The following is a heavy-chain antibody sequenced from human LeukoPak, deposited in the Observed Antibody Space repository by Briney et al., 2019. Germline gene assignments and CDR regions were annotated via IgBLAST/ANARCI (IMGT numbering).Heavy chain of an antibody. CDR2: ISGSGGST. Sequence: GGSLRLSCAASGFTFSSYAMSWVRQAPGKGLEWVSAISGSGGSTYYADSVKGRFTISRDNSKNTLYLQMNSLRAEDTALYYCAKDFADIVVVPGAISFDCWGEGTLVTVSS. D-gene: IGHD2-2*02. V-gene: IGHV3-23*01. CDR3: AKDFADIVVVPGAISFDC. J-gene: IGHJ4*02. CDR1: GFTFSSYA.